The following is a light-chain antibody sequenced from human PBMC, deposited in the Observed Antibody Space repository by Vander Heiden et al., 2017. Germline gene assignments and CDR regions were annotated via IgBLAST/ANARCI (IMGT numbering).Light chain of an antibody. Sequence: AIQMTQSPSSLSASVGDRVTITRPASQGIRNDLVWYQQKPGKAPKLLIYAASSLQSGVPSRFSGSGSGTDFTFTISSLQPEDFATYYCLQDYNDPRTFGRGTKVEIK. CDR1: QGIRND. CDR2: AAS. J-gene: IGKJ1*01. V-gene: IGKV1-6*01. CDR3: LQDYNDPRT.